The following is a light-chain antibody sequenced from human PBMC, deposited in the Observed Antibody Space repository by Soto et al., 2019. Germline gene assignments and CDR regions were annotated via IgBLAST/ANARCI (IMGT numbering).Light chain of an antibody. Sequence: QSVLTQPPSASGTPGQRVTISCSGSSSNIGRNTVNWYQQLPGTAPKVLIYNNNQRPSGVPDRFAGSRSGTSASLAIVGLRSEDEAVYYCAAWDASLSACVFGNGTKLTVL. V-gene: IGLV1-44*01. CDR3: AAWDASLSACV. J-gene: IGLJ1*01. CDR2: NNN. CDR1: SSNIGRNT.